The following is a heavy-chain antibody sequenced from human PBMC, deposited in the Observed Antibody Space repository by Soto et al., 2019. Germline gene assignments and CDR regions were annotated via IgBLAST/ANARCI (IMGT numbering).Heavy chain of an antibody. CDR2: IIPIFGTA. V-gene: IGHV1-69*06. CDR3: ARDRLHYYESSCPDAFDI. CDR1: AGTFSSYA. D-gene: IGHD3-22*01. Sequence: SAKVSFKASAGTFSSYAISWVRQAPGQGLEWMGGIIPIFGTANYAQKFQGRVTITADKSTSTAYMELSSLRSEDTAVYYCARDRLHYYESSCPDAFDIWGQGTMVTVSS. J-gene: IGHJ3*02.